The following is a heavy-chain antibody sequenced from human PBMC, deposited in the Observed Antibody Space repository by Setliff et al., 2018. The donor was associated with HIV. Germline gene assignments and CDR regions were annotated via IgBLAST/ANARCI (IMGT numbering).Heavy chain of an antibody. J-gene: IGHJ4*02. D-gene: IGHD4-4*01. CDR3: ARDPTTDVDY. Sequence: SETLSLTCTVSGGSVTSYYWSWIRQPAGKRLEWIGRISISGDTNYNPSLKSRATMSLDTSKNQFSLKLNSVTAADTAMYYCARDPTTDVDYWGQGTLVTVSS. V-gene: IGHV4-4*07. CDR1: GGSVTSYY. CDR2: ISISGDT.